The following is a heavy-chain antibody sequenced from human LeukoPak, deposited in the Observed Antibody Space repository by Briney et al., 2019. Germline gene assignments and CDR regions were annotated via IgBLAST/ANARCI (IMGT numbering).Heavy chain of an antibody. D-gene: IGHD1-26*01. CDR3: ARDKVSGSD. V-gene: IGHV4-59*13. CDR1: GGSISSYY. Sequence: SETLSLTCGASGGSISSYYWSWIRQPPGKGLEWIGDIYYSGSTNYNPSLKSRVTISVDTSKNQFSLKLNSVTAADTAVYYCARDKVSGSDWGQGTLVTVSS. CDR2: IYYSGST. J-gene: IGHJ4*02.